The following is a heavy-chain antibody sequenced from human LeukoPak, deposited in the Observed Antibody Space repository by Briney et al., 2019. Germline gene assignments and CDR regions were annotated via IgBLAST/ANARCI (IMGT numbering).Heavy chain of an antibody. Sequence: GGSLRLSCAASGFTFTTYWVSWVRQAPGKGLEWVANIKQDGSEKYYVDSVKGRFTISRDNAKNSLYLQMNSLSAEDTAVYYCARKEYSGYGLEDWYFDLWGRGTLVTVSS. V-gene: IGHV3-7*01. CDR3: ARKEYSGYGLEDWYFDL. CDR2: IKQDGSEK. J-gene: IGHJ2*01. D-gene: IGHD5-12*01. CDR1: GFTFTTYW.